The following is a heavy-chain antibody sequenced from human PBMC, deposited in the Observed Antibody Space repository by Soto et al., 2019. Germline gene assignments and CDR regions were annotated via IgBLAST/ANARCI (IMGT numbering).Heavy chain of an antibody. CDR3: ARGIEGGYQGRHYSGMDV. Sequence: QVQLQESGPGLVKPSETLSLTCTVSGGSVSSGSYYWSWIRQPPGKGLEWIGYIYYSGSTNYNPSLKGRVTISVATPKNRFSLKLSSVTAAATAVYYCARGIEGGYQGRHYSGMDVWGQGTTVTVSS. CDR2: IYYSGST. J-gene: IGHJ6*02. V-gene: IGHV4-61*01. D-gene: IGHD2-2*01. CDR1: GGSVSSGSYY.